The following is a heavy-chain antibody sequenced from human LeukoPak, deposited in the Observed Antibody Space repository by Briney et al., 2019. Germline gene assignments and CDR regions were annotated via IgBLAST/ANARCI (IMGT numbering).Heavy chain of an antibody. Sequence: GRSLRLSCAAAGFTFSKFAMHWVRQAPGKGLEWVAVVSYDGSYKYYADSVKGRFTISRDNSKNTLYLQMNSLRAEDTAVYYCARAPGYGAAYYFDYWGQGTLVTVSS. CDR3: ARAPGYGAAYYFDY. V-gene: IGHV3-30*04. CDR2: VSYDGSYK. D-gene: IGHD1-1*01. J-gene: IGHJ4*02. CDR1: GFTFSKFA.